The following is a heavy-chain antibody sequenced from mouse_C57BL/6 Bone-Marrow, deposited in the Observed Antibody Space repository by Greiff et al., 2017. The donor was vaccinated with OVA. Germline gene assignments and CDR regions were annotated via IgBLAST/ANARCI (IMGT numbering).Heavy chain of an antibody. D-gene: IGHD1-1*01. J-gene: IGHJ1*03. CDR2: IGPGSGST. V-gene: IGHV1-77*01. Sequence: QVQLQQSGAELVKPGASVKISCKASGYTFTDYYINWVKQWPGQGLEWIGKIGPGSGSTYYNDKFKGQATLTADKSSNTAYMQLSSLTCEDSAVYFCARMVGSGVWGTGTTVTVSS. CDR1: GYTFTDYY. CDR3: ARMVGSGV.